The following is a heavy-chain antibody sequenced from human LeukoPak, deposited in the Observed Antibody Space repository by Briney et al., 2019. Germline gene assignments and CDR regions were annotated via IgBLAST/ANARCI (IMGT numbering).Heavy chain of an antibody. J-gene: IGHJ4*02. Sequence: SETLSLTCAVYGGSFSGYYWSWIRQPPGKGLEWIGEINHSGSTNYNPSLKSRVTISVDTSKNQFSLKLSSVTAADTAVYYCARRIAAADAFDFWGQGTLVTVSS. D-gene: IGHD6-13*01. V-gene: IGHV4-34*01. CDR1: GGSFSGYY. CDR2: INHSGST. CDR3: ARRIAAADAFDF.